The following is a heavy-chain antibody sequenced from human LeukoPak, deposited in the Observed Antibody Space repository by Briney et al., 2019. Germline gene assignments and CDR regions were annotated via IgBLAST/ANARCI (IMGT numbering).Heavy chain of an antibody. V-gene: IGHV4-30-4*01. Sequence: KASETLSLTCTVSGGSISSGDYYWSCIRQPPGKGLECIRYIDYSGSTYYNPSLKSRVTISVDTSKNHFSLKLSSVTAADTAVYYCARDRCSGGSCYPGYWGQGTLVTVSS. CDR2: IDYSGST. D-gene: IGHD2-15*01. CDR3: ARDRCSGGSCYPGY. CDR1: GGSISSGDYY. J-gene: IGHJ4*02.